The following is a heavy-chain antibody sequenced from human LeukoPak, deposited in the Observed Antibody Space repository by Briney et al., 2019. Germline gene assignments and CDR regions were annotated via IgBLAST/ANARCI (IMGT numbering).Heavy chain of an antibody. D-gene: IGHD1-26*01. CDR3: ARDREANDAFDI. CDR1: GFTFSDYY. J-gene: IGHJ3*02. CDR2: ISSSGSTI. Sequence: GRSLRLSCAASGFTFSDYYMSWIRQAPGKGLEWVSYISSSGSTIYYADSVKGRFTISRDNAKNSLYLQMNSLRAEDTAVYYCARDREANDAFDIWGQGTMVTVSS. V-gene: IGHV3-11*04.